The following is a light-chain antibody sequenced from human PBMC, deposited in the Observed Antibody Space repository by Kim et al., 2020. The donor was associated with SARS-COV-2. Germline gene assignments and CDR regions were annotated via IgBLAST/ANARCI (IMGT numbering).Light chain of an antibody. CDR2: DVN. Sequence: PGQSVTISRTGTSSDVGGYNFVSWYQQHPGKAPKFMIYDVNKRPSGVPDRFSGSKSGNTASLTISGLQADDEADYYCCSFAGSYFLFGGGTQLTVL. CDR3: CSFAGSYFL. CDR1: SSDVGGYNF. J-gene: IGLJ2*01. V-gene: IGLV2-11*03.